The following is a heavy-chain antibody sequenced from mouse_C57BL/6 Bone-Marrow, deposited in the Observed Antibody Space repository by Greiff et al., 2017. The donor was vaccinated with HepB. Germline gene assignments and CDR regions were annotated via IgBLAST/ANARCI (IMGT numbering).Heavy chain of an antibody. CDR1: GYSFTSYY. D-gene: IGHD2-3*01. Sequence: QVQLQQSGPELVKPGASVKISCKASGYSFTSYYIHWVKQRPGQGLEWIGWIYPGSGNTKYNEKFKGKATLTADTSSSTAYMQLSSLTSEDSAVYYCAREGVIYDGFAWFAYWGQGTLVTVSA. CDR2: IYPGSGNT. J-gene: IGHJ3*01. CDR3: AREGVIYDGFAWFAY. V-gene: IGHV1-66*01.